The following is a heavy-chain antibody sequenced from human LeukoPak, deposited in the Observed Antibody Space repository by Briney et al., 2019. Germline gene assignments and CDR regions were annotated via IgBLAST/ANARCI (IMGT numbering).Heavy chain of an antibody. CDR1: GFTFDDYA. CDR3: AKDIREYCSSTSCSAGFDP. V-gene: IGHV3-9*01. D-gene: IGHD2-2*01. J-gene: IGHJ5*02. CDR2: ISWNSGSI. Sequence: GGSLRLSCAASGFTFDDYAMHWVRHAPGKGLEWVSGISWNSGSIGYADSVKGRFTISRDNAKNSLYLQMNSLRAEDTALYYCAKDIREYCSSTSCSAGFDPWGQGTLVTVYS.